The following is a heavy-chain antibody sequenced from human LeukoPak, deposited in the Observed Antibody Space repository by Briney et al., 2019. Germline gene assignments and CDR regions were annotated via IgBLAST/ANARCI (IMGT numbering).Heavy chain of an antibody. CDR2: IYTSGST. CDR1: GGSISSYY. V-gene: IGHV4-4*07. CDR3: AREWSGYDPYYYYYYMDV. D-gene: IGHD5-12*01. J-gene: IGHJ6*03. Sequence: SETLSLTCTVSGGSISSYYWSWIRQPAGKGLEWIGRIYTSGSTNYNPSLKSRVTISVDTSKNQFSLKLSSVTAADTAVYYCAREWSGYDPYYYYYYMDVWGKGTTVTISS.